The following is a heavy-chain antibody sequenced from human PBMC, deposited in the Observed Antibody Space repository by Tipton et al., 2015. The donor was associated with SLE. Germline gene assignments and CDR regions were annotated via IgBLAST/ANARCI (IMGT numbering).Heavy chain of an antibody. CDR2: IYYSGST. CDR3: AREREGTTLDC. J-gene: IGHJ4*02. CDR1: GGSISSHY. V-gene: IGHV4-59*11. D-gene: IGHD2-15*01. Sequence: TLSLTCNVSGGSISSHYWSWIRQPPGKGLEWTGYIYYSGSTNYNPSLKSRVTMSVDTSKNHVSLNLSSVIAADTAVYYCAREREGTTLDCWGQGTLVTVSS.